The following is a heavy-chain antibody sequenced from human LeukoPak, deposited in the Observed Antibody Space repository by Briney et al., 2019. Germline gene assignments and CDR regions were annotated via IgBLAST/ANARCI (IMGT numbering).Heavy chain of an antibody. J-gene: IGHJ4*02. CDR1: GGSISSYY. CDR3: ARCPNYGSGSYYNPFDY. Sequence: SETLSLTCTVSGGSISSYYWSWIRQPPGKGLEWIGEINHSGSTNYNPSLKSRVTISVDTSKNQFSLKLSSVTAADTAVYCCARCPNYGSGSYYNPFDYWGQGTLVTVSS. CDR2: INHSGST. V-gene: IGHV4-34*01. D-gene: IGHD3-10*01.